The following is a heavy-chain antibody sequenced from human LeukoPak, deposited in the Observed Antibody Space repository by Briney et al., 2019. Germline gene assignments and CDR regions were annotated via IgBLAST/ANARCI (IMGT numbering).Heavy chain of an antibody. CDR2: IYYSGSS. CDR3: ARGSRGYTYG. Sequence: SETLSLTCTVSDGSISSSGYYWSWIRQPPGKGLEWIGYIYYSGSSNYNPSLKSRVTISVDTSKNQFSLKLSSVTAADTAVYYCARGSRGYTYGWGQGTLVTVSS. CDR1: DGSISSSGYY. J-gene: IGHJ4*02. D-gene: IGHD5-18*01. V-gene: IGHV4-61*08.